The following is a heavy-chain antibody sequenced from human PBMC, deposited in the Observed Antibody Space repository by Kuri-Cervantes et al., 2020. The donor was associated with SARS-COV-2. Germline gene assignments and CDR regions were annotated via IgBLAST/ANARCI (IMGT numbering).Heavy chain of an antibody. CDR1: GYTFTGYY. CDR3: ARSGYCTNGVCYDGWFDP. D-gene: IGHD2-8*01. Sequence: ASVKVSCKASGYTFTGYYMHWVRQAPGQGLEWMGWINPNSGGTNYAQKFQGRVTITADDSTSTAYMELSSLRSEDTAVYYCARSGYCTNGVCYDGWFDPWGQGTLVTVSS. CDR2: INPNSGGT. J-gene: IGHJ5*02. V-gene: IGHV1-2*02.